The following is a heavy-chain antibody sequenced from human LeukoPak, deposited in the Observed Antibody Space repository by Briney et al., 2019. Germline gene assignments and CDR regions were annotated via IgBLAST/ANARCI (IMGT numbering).Heavy chain of an antibody. J-gene: IGHJ5*02. CDR1: GYTFTGYY. D-gene: IGHD2-2*01. Sequence: ASVKVSCKASGYTFTGYYMHWVRQAPGQGLEWMGWINPNSGGTNYAQKFQGRVTMTRDTSISTAYMELSRLRSDDTAVYYCARDQRYCSSTSCPPNWFDPWGQGTLVTVSS. CDR2: INPNSGGT. V-gene: IGHV1-2*02. CDR3: ARDQRYCSSTSCPPNWFDP.